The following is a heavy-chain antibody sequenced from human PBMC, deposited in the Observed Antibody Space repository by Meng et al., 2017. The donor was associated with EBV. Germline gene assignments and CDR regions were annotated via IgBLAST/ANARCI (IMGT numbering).Heavy chain of an antibody. V-gene: IGHV1-69*01. J-gene: IGHJ4*02. Sequence: VQCGASGAAVKKPGTSVKVSCKTSGGPFINYASRWGRKAHGQGLEWLGGFLPTLGAPNYAQKFHGRVSITADESTSTHYMDLSSLRSEDTAVYYCASESGRGYTPDYWGQGTLVTVSS. D-gene: IGHD3-10*01. CDR2: FLPTLGAP. CDR3: ASESGRGYTPDY. CDR1: GGPFINYA.